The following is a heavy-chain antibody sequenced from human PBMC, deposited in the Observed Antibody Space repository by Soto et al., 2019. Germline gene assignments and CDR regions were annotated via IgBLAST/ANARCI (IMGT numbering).Heavy chain of an antibody. V-gene: IGHV4-59*11. CDR1: SGPISSHY. D-gene: IGHD6-13*01. J-gene: IGHJ4*02. Sequence: QVQQQQSDPGMVMALKPSETLSPTCNDSSGPISSHYWILIRPPPGQGLVWIGQHSFVGTATYNSSLASRTPISVETAKKQLYLTLNSVTAADTAVYDCARSKKCDSNIAADYWGQGTVVIVSS. CDR3: ARSKKCDSNIAADY. CDR2: HSFVGTA.